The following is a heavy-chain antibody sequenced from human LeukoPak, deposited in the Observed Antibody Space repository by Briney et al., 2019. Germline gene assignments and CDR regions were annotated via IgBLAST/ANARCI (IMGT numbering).Heavy chain of an antibody. CDR1: GGPISGYY. CDR3: AREPPGIDDAFDI. V-gene: IGHV4-59*01. D-gene: IGHD2-15*01. J-gene: IGHJ3*02. CDR2: IYYSGST. Sequence: SETLSLTRSVSGGPISGYYWTWIRQPPGKGLEWIGYIYYSGSTNYNPSLKSRVTLSVDTSKNQFSLKLNSVTAADTAVYFCAREPPGIDDAFDIWGQGTMVTVSS.